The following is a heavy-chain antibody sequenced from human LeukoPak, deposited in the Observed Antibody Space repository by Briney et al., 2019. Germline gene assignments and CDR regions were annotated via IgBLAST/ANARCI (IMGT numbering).Heavy chain of an antibody. CDR2: IYSGGST. CDR3: ARGYCSSTSCYSGLNY. J-gene: IGHJ4*02. D-gene: IGHD2-2*01. V-gene: IGHV3-53*01. Sequence: GGSLRLSCAASGFTVSSNYVSWVRQAPGKGLEWVSVIYSGGSTYYADSVKGRFTISRDNSKNTLYLQMNSLRAEDTAVYYCARGYCSSTSCYSGLNYWGQGTLVTVSS. CDR1: GFTVSSNY.